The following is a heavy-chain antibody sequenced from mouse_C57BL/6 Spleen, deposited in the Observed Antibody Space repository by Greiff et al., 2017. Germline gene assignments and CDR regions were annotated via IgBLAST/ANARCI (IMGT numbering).Heavy chain of an antibody. CDR3: TTWSNFSWFAY. CDR2: IDPEDGDT. V-gene: IGHV14-1*01. J-gene: IGHJ3*01. CDR1: GFNIKDYY. Sequence: VQLKQSGAELVRPGASVKLSCTASGFNIKDYYMHWVKQRPEQGLEWIGRIDPEDGDTEYAPKFQGKATMTADTSSITAYLQLSSLTSEDTAVFYCTTWSNFSWFAYWGQGTLVTVSA. D-gene: IGHD2-5*01.